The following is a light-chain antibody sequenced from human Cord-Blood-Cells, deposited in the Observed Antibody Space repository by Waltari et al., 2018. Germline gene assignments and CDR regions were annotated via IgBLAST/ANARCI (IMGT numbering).Light chain of an antibody. CDR1: SPHIGAGYD. V-gene: IGLV1-40*01. CDR2: GNS. J-gene: IGLJ2*01. CDR3: QSYDSSLSGVV. Sequence: QSVLTQPPSVSGAPGQRVTIPCTGSSPHIGAGYDVHWYQQLPGTAPQPLIYGNSNRPSGVPDRFSGSKSGTSASLAITGLQAEDEADYYCQSYDSSLSGVVFGGGTKLTVL.